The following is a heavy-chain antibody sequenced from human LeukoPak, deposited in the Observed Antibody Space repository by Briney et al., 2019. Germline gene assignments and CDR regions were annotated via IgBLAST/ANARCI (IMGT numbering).Heavy chain of an antibody. J-gene: IGHJ4*02. V-gene: IGHV4-34*01. CDR3: AIGYSYGFDY. CDR1: GGSFSGYY. Sequence: SETLSLTCAVYGGSFSGYYWSWIRQPPGKGPEWIGEINHSGSTNYNPSLKSRVTISVDTSKNQFSLKLSSVTAADTAVYYCAIGYSYGFDYWGQGTLVTVSS. CDR2: INHSGST. D-gene: IGHD5-18*01.